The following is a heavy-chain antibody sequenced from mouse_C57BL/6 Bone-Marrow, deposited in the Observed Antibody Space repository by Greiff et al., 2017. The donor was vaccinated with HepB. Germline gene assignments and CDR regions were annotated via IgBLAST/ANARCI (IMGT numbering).Heavy chain of an antibody. J-gene: IGHJ3*01. CDR1: GFTFSSYA. CDR2: ISSGGDYL. Sequence: EVKLMESGEGLVKPGGSLKLSCAASGFTFSSYAMSWVRQTPEKRLEWVAYISSGGDYLYSADTVKGRFTISRDNARNTLYLQMSSLKSEDTAMYYCTRGYYYGRSYPFAYWGQGTLVTVSA. V-gene: IGHV5-9-1*02. CDR3: TRGYYYGRSYPFAY. D-gene: IGHD1-1*01.